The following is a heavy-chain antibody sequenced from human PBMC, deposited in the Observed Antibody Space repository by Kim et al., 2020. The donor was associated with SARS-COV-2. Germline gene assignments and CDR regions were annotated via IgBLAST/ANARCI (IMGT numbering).Heavy chain of an antibody. Sequence: GGSLRLSCAASGFTFSSYWMSWVRQAPGKGLEWVSRIRYDGSITYYADSVRGRFTISRDNAKNTLYLQMDSLRAEDTAVYYCAKSGRIGTWGQGTLVTLS. CDR2: IRYDGSIT. CDR1: GFTFSSYW. CDR3: AKSGRIGT. D-gene: IGHD1-26*01. V-gene: IGHV3-74*01. J-gene: IGHJ1*01.